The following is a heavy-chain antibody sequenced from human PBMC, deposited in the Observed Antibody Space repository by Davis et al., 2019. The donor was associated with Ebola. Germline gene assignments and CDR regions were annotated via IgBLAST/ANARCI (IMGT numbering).Heavy chain of an antibody. CDR3: VRDRGGWIFDY. V-gene: IGHV1-8*01. D-gene: IGHD2-2*03. Sequence: ASVKVSCKASGYTFTSYDINWVRQAPGQGLEWMGWMNPNSGNTGYAQKFQGRVTMTIDTSTGTVYMGLSSLIADDTDVYYCVRDRGGWIFDYWGQGSLITVSS. J-gene: IGHJ4*02. CDR1: GYTFTSYD. CDR2: MNPNSGNT.